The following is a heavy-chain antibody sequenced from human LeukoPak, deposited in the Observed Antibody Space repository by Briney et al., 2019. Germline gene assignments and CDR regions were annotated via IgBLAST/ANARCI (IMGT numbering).Heavy chain of an antibody. V-gene: IGHV4-39*01. D-gene: IGHD6-6*01. CDR2: IYYSGST. J-gene: IGHJ6*03. CDR3: ARLQYSSPSGHYYYMDV. CDR1: GGSISSSSYY. Sequence: SETLSLTCTVSGGSISSSSYYWGWIRQPPGKGLEWIGSIYYSGSTYYNPSLKSRVTISVDTSKNQFSLRLSSVTAADTAVYYCARLQYSSPSGHYYYMDVWGKGTTVTVSS.